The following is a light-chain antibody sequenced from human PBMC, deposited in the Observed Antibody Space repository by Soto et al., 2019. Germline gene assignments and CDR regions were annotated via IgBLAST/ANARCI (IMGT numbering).Light chain of an antibody. Sequence: EIQMTQSPSSLCSSVVDRVTITFRASQSISIYLNWYQLKPGKAPNLLMYGASYLKSGVPTRFSGSGSGTDFTLTISSLQPEDFAIYYCQQTYTTPEITFGQGKRLAI. V-gene: IGKV1-39*01. J-gene: IGKJ5*01. CDR3: QQTYTTPEIT. CDR2: GAS. CDR1: QSISIY.